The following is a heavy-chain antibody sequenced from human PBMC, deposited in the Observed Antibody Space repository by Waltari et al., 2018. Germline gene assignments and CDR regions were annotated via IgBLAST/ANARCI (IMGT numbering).Heavy chain of an antibody. J-gene: IGHJ4*02. CDR1: GGSFCGYT. Sequence: QVQLQQWGAGLLKPSETLSLICAVYGGSFCGYTWMWIRQSPGKGLEWIGEISHSGGTNYNPSLKSRINISVDMSKNQFSLKLRSVSAADTAVYYCARGRRWLQLSDWGQGTPVTVSS. CDR2: ISHSGGT. CDR3: ARGRRWLQLSD. D-gene: IGHD5-18*01. V-gene: IGHV4-34*01.